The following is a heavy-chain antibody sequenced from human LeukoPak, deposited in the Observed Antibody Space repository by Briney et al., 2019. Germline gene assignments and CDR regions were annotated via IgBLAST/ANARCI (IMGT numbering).Heavy chain of an antibody. CDR1: GFTFSSYS. CDR3: AKVAAGRRGREFDY. CDR2: ISGSGGST. D-gene: IGHD1-26*01. Sequence: PGGSLSLSCAASGFTFSSYSMSWVRQPPGKGLEWVSAISGSGGSTYYADSVKGRFTISRDNSKNTLYLQMNSLRAEDTAVYYCAKVAAGRRGREFDYWGQGTMVTVSS. V-gene: IGHV3-23*01. J-gene: IGHJ4*02.